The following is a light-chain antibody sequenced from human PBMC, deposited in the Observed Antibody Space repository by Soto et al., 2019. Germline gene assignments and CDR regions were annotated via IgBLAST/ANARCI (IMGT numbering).Light chain of an antibody. Sequence: DIQMTQSPSSLSASVGDRVTITCHASQDIRNHLNWYQQKPGKAPKLLIYDASNLEIGVPYRFSGSGSGTDFSFTISSLQPEDVATYYCQQYDNFPLFGPGT. J-gene: IGKJ3*01. CDR1: QDIRNH. V-gene: IGKV1-33*01. CDR2: DAS. CDR3: QQYDNFPL.